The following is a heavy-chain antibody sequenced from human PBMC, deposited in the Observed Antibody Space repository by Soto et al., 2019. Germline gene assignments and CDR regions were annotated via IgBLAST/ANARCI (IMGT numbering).Heavy chain of an antibody. Sequence: SETLSLTCTVSGGSISSGGYYWSWIRQHPGKGLEWIGYIYYSGSTYYNPSLKSRVTISVDTSKNQFSLKLSSVTAADTAVYYCARDILDSPAPPYYYYYMDVWGKGTTVTVSS. CDR1: GGSISSGGYY. D-gene: IGHD3-3*01. J-gene: IGHJ6*03. CDR2: IYYSGST. V-gene: IGHV4-31*03. CDR3: ARDILDSPAPPYYYYYMDV.